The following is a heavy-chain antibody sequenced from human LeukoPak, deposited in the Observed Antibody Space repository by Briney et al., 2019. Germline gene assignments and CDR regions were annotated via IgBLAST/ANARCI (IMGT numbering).Heavy chain of an antibody. V-gene: IGHV3-23*01. CDR2: ISGSGGST. CDR3: AKVRWDNSGWYYLDS. Sequence: PGGSLRLSCAASGFTFSSYAMGWVRQAPGKGLEWVSAISGSGGSTYYADSVKGRFTISRDNSKSTLLLQMNSLRAEDTAVYYCAKVRWDNSGWYYLDSWGQGTLVTVSS. CDR1: GFTFSSYA. D-gene: IGHD6-19*01. J-gene: IGHJ4*02.